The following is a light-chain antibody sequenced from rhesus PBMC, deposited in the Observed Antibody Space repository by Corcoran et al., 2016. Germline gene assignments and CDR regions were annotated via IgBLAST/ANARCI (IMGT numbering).Light chain of an antibody. CDR3: AAWDASLNGYI. CDR1: SSTIGNNR. Sequence: QSVLTQPPSASAAARRSVTISCSGGSSTIGNNRLSWYQQLPGTGPKLLISYNDHRPSGVSDRFSGSKSGTSASLAISGLQTEDEGDYYCAAWDASLNGYIFGSGTRLTVL. V-gene: IGLV1-60*01. J-gene: IGLJ1*01. CDR2: YND.